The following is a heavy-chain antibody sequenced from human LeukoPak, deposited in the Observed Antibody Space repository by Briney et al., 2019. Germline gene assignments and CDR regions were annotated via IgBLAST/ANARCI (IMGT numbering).Heavy chain of an antibody. V-gene: IGHV4-61*01. D-gene: IGHD4-17*01. Sequence: SETLSLTCTVSGGSVSSGSYYWSWLRQPPGQGLEWIGYVYYSGSTKYNPSLKSRVTMSVDTSKNQFSLKVISVTAADTAVYYCTRTNYGDYNWFDPWGQGTLVTVS. CDR1: GGSVSSGSYY. J-gene: IGHJ5*02. CDR3: TRTNYGDYNWFDP. CDR2: VYYSGST.